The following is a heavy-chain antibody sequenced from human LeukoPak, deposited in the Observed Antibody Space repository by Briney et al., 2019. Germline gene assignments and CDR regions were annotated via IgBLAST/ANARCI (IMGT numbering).Heavy chain of an antibody. Sequence: RAGGSLRLSCAASGFTFSSYAMSWVRQAPVKGLEWVSAISGSGGSTYYADSVKGRFTISRDNSKNTLYLQMNSLRAEDTAVYYCAKEGKWLDYHFDYWGQGTLVTVSS. V-gene: IGHV3-23*01. CDR3: AKEGKWLDYHFDY. J-gene: IGHJ4*02. CDR1: GFTFSSYA. CDR2: ISGSGGST. D-gene: IGHD6-19*01.